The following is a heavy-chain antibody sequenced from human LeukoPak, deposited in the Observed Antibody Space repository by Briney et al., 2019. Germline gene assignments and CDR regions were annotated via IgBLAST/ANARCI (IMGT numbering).Heavy chain of an antibody. V-gene: IGHV3-30*18. CDR1: GFTFSSYG. J-gene: IGHJ6*02. Sequence: GGSLRLSCAASGFTFSSYGMHWVRQAPGKGLEWVAVISYDGSNKYYADSVKGRFTISRDNSKNTLYLQVNSLRAEDTAVYYCAKDWYYGSGSYGMDVWGQGTTVTVSS. D-gene: IGHD3-10*01. CDR3: AKDWYYGSGSYGMDV. CDR2: ISYDGSNK.